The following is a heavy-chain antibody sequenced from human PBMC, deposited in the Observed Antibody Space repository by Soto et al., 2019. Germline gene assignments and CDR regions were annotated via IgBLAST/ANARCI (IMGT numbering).Heavy chain of an antibody. CDR1: GFTFSSSG. Sequence: QVQLVESGGGVVQPGRSLRLSCAASGFTFSSSGMHWVRQAPGKGLEWVAVIWYDGSNKYYADSVKGRFTISRDNSKSTLYLQMNTLRAEATAVYYCARPTDNYFDNRGYFFHSRYFDYWGQGTLVTGSS. CDR2: IWYDGSNK. J-gene: IGHJ4*02. CDR3: ARPTDNYFDNRGYFFHSRYFDY. D-gene: IGHD3-22*01. V-gene: IGHV3-33*01.